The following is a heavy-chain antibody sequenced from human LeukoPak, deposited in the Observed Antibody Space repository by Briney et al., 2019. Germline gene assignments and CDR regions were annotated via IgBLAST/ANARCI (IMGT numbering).Heavy chain of an antibody. Sequence: ASVTVSCTASGYTFTSNYIHWVRQAPGQGLEWMGIINPSGGSTSYAQKFQGRVTMTRDTSTSTVYMELSSLRSEDTAVYYCAREGIAAAGTDYWGQGTLVTVSS. CDR2: INPSGGST. CDR1: GYTFTSNY. D-gene: IGHD6-13*01. CDR3: AREGIAAAGTDY. V-gene: IGHV1-46*01. J-gene: IGHJ4*02.